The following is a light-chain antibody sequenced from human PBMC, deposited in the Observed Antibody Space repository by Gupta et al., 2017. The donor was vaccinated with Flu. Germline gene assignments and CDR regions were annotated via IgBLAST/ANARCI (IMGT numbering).Light chain of an antibody. CDR1: SSNIGSNY. Sequence: QSVLPQPPSASGTPGQRVTISCSGSSSNIGSNYVYWYQQPPGTAPKLLIYRNNQRPSGVPDRFSGSKSGTSASLAISGLRSEDEADYYCAAWDDSLSGYVFGTGTKVTVL. CDR2: RNN. V-gene: IGLV1-47*01. J-gene: IGLJ1*01. CDR3: AAWDDSLSGYV.